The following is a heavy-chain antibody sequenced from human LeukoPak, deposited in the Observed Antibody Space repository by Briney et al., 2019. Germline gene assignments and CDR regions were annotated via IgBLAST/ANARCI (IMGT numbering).Heavy chain of an antibody. D-gene: IGHD3-10*01. Sequence: GASVKVSCKASGGTFSSYAISWVRQAPGQGLEWMGGIIPIFGTANYAQKFQGRVTITADESTSTAYMELSSLRSEDTAVYCCARTYYYGSGSFPFDYWGQGTLVTVSS. CDR2: IIPIFGTA. CDR3: ARTYYYGSGSFPFDY. V-gene: IGHV1-69*01. CDR1: GGTFSSYA. J-gene: IGHJ4*02.